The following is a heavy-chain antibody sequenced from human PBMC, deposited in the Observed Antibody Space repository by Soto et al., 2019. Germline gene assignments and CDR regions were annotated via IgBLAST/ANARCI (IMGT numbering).Heavy chain of an antibody. V-gene: IGHV3-30*18. Sequence: PGGSLRLSCAASGFTFSSYGMHWVRQAPGKGLEWVAVISYDGSNKYYADSVKGRFTISRDNSKNTLYLQMNSLRAEDTAVYYCANIAAAATDAFDIWGQGTMVTVSS. D-gene: IGHD6-13*01. CDR1: GFTFSSYG. CDR3: ANIAAAATDAFDI. CDR2: ISYDGSNK. J-gene: IGHJ3*02.